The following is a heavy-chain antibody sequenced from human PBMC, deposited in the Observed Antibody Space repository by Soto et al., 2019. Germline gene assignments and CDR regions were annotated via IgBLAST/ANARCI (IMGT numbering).Heavy chain of an antibody. CDR3: ARGRHAYCGGDCYEFDY. Sequence: QVQLVQSGAEVKKPGASVKVSCKASGYTFTSYDINWVRQATGQGLEWMGWMNPNSGNTGYAQKFQDRVTMTRNTSISTAYMELSSLRSEDTAVYYCARGRHAYCGGDCYEFDYWGQGTLVTVSS. J-gene: IGHJ4*02. V-gene: IGHV1-8*01. D-gene: IGHD2-21*02. CDR1: GYTFTSYD. CDR2: MNPNSGNT.